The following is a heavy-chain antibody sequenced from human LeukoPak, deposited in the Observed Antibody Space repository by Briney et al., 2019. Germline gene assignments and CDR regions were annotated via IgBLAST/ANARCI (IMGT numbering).Heavy chain of an antibody. CDR3: AKDELRFLEWLLSRMDV. CDR1: GFTFSSYG. J-gene: IGHJ6*02. Sequence: GGSLRLSCAASGFTFSSYGMHWVRQAPGKGLEWVAVISYDGSNKYYADSVKGRFTISRDNSKNTLYLQMNSLRAEDTAMYYCAKDELRFLEWLLSRMDVWGQGTTVTGSS. V-gene: IGHV3-30*18. D-gene: IGHD3-3*01. CDR2: ISYDGSNK.